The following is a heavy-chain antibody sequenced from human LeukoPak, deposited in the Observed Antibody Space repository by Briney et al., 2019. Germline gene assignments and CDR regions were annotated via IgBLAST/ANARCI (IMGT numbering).Heavy chain of an antibody. V-gene: IGHV3-74*01. CDR3: ARDPRYCSGGSCYSIDY. D-gene: IGHD2-15*01. J-gene: IGHJ4*02. CDR2: INSDGSST. Sequence: GGSLRLSCAASGFTFSSYWMHWVRQAPGKGLVWVSRINSDGSSTSYADSVKGRFTISRDNAKNTLYLQMNSLRAEDTAVYYCARDPRYCSGGSCYSIDYWSQGTLVTVSS. CDR1: GFTFSSYW.